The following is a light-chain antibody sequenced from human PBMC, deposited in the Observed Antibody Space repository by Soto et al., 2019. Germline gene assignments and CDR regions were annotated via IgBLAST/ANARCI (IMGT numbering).Light chain of an antibody. CDR1: QSVSSY. CDR2: DAS. Sequence: EIVLTQSPATLSLSPGERATLSCRASQSVSSYLAWYQQKPGQAPMLLIYDASNRSTGIQARFSGSGSGTDLPLTISRLEPEDCPVYYCQPGRKWRSGTFGPGTKREIK. V-gene: IGKV3-11*01. CDR3: QPGRKWRSGT. J-gene: IGKJ2*01.